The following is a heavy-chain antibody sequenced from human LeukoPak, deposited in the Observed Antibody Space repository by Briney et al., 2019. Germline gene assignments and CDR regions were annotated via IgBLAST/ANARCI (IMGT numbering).Heavy chain of an antibody. CDR2: ISYDGSNK. V-gene: IGHV3-30-3*01. J-gene: IGHJ4*02. CDR3: ARDPYGNYGFRADY. D-gene: IGHD1-7*01. CDR1: GFTFSSYA. Sequence: PGGSLRLSCAASGFTFSSYAMHWVRQAPGKGLEWVAIISYDGSNKYYADSVRGRFTISRDNSKNTLYLQMNRLRAEDTAMFYCARDPYGNYGFRADYWGQGTLVTVSS.